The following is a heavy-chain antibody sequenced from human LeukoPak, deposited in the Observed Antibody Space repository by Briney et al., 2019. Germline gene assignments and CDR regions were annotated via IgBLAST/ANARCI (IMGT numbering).Heavy chain of an antibody. Sequence: ASVKVSCKASGYTFTSYYMHWVRQAPGQGLEWMGWMNPNSGNTGYAQKFQGRVTITRNTSISTAYMELSSLRSEDTAAYYCARGRIAARSGFDYWGQETLVTVSS. V-gene: IGHV1-8*03. CDR2: MNPNSGNT. J-gene: IGHJ4*02. CDR1: GYTFTSYY. CDR3: ARGRIAARSGFDY. D-gene: IGHD6-6*01.